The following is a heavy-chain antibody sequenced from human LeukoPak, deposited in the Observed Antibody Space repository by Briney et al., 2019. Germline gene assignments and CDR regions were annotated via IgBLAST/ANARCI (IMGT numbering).Heavy chain of an antibody. V-gene: IGHV4-61*01. CDR1: GGSVSSGSYY. Sequence: SETLSLACTVSGGSVSSGSYYWSWIRQPPGKGLEWIGYIYYSGSTNYNPSLKSRVTISVDTSKNQFSLKLSSVTAADTAVYYCARTVVVVAATNFDYWGQGTLVTVSS. D-gene: IGHD2-15*01. CDR3: ARTVVVVAATNFDY. J-gene: IGHJ4*02. CDR2: IYYSGST.